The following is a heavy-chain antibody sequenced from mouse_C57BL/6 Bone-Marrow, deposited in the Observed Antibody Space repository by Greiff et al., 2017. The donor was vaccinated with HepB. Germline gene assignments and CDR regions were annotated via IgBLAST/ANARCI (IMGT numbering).Heavy chain of an antibody. CDR1: GFTFTDYY. D-gene: IGHD1-1*01. V-gene: IGHV7-3*01. CDR2: IRNKANGYTT. J-gene: IGHJ3*01. Sequence: EVKLVESGGGLVQPGGSLSLSCAASGFTFTDYYMSWVRQPPGKALEWLGFIRNKANGYTTEYSASVKGRFTISRDNSQSILYLQMNALRAEDSATYYCAGYGRSSMGWFAYWGQGTLVTVSA. CDR3: AGYGRSSMGWFAY.